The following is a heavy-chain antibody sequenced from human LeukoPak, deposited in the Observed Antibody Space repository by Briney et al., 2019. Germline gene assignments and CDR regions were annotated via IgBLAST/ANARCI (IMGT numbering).Heavy chain of an antibody. V-gene: IGHV3-23*01. Sequence: GGSLRLSCAAFGFTFSSFEMSWVRQAPGKGLEWVSAISGSGGSAYYADSVKGRFTISRDNSRNSLSLQMNSLRAEDTALYYCAKTGYSSGWYRIWDYWGQGTLVTVSS. CDR1: GFTFSSFE. CDR3: AKTGYSSGWYRIWDY. CDR2: ISGSGGSA. D-gene: IGHD6-19*01. J-gene: IGHJ4*02.